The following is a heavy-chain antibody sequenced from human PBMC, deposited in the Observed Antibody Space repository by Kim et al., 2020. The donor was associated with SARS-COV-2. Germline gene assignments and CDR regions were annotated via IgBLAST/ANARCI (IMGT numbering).Heavy chain of an antibody. J-gene: IGHJ4*03. V-gene: IGHV3-30*03. Sequence: GGSLRLSCGASGFTFNNYGMHWVRQAPGKGLEWVASITSGRSIKYYADSVKGRFTISRDNSKNTLYLQMKSLRPEDTAVYYCARAGASICFFDY. CDR3: ARAGASICFFDY. CDR2: ITSGRSIK. CDR1: GFTFNNYG. D-gene: IGHD3-3*02.